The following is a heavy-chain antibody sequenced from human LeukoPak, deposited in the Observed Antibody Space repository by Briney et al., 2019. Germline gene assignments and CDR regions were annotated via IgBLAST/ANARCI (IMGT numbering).Heavy chain of an antibody. Sequence: GGSLRLSCAMSGSTFSIYSLNWVRQAPGKGPEWISYISSSGSTKYYADSVKGRFTISRDNAKNSLYLQMDSLRAEDTAVYYCARGWGCSGGSCPADNWFDPWGQETLVTVSS. J-gene: IGHJ5*02. CDR3: ARGWGCSGGSCPADNWFDP. V-gene: IGHV3-48*01. CDR2: ISSSGSTK. D-gene: IGHD2-15*01. CDR1: GSTFSIYS.